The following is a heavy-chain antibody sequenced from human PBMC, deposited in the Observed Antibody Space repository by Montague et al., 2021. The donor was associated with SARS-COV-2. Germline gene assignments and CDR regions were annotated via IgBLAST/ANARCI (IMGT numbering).Heavy chain of an antibody. CDR3: ARGGDYDFWSGYVSYGMDV. Sequence: SLRLSCAASGFTVSSNYMSWVRQAPGKGLEWVSVIYSGGSTYYADSVKGRFTISRDNSKSTLYLQMNSLRAEDTAVYYCARGGDYDFWSGYVSYGMDVWGQGTTVTVSS. CDR2: IYSGGST. V-gene: IGHV3-66*01. D-gene: IGHD3-3*01. J-gene: IGHJ6*02. CDR1: GFTVSSNY.